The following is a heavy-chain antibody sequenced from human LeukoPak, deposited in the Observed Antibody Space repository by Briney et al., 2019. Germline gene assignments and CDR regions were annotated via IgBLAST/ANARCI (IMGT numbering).Heavy chain of an antibody. CDR1: GFTFSSYA. Sequence: GGSLRLSCAASGFTFSSYAMSWVRQAPGKGLEWVSAISGSGGSTYYADSVKGRFPISRDNSKNTLYLQMNSLRAEDTAVYYCARSKLGGFEDYWGQGTLVTVSS. CDR2: ISGSGGST. D-gene: IGHD7-27*01. J-gene: IGHJ4*02. V-gene: IGHV3-23*01. CDR3: ARSKLGGFEDY.